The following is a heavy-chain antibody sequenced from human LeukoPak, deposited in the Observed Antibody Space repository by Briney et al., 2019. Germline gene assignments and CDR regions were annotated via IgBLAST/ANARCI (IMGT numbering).Heavy chain of an antibody. CDR1: GFTFSSYG. Sequence: GGSLRLSCAASGFTFSSYGMHWVRQAPGKGLEWVAFIRYDGSNKYYADSVKGRFTISRDNSKNTLYLQMNSLRAEDTAVYYCAGSMATIPYYFDYWGQGTLVTVSS. J-gene: IGHJ4*02. D-gene: IGHD5-24*01. CDR3: AGSMATIPYYFDY. CDR2: IRYDGSNK. V-gene: IGHV3-30*02.